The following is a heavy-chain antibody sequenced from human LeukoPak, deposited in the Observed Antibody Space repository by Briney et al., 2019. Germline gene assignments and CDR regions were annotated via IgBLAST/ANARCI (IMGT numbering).Heavy chain of an antibody. Sequence: GRSLRLSCAASGFTFDDYAMHWVRQAPGKGLEWVSGISWNSGSIGYADSVKGRFTISRDNAKNPLYLQMNSLRAEDTALYYCAKDNYYDSSGYPFFDYWGQGTLVTVSS. D-gene: IGHD3-22*01. V-gene: IGHV3-9*01. CDR3: AKDNYYDSSGYPFFDY. J-gene: IGHJ4*02. CDR1: GFTFDDYA. CDR2: ISWNSGSI.